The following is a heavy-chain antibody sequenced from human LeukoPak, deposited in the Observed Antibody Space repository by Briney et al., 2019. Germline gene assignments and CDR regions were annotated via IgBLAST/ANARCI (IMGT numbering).Heavy chain of an antibody. CDR1: GGTFSNYV. CDR2: IIPIFATA. D-gene: IGHD3-10*01. Sequence: ASVKVSCKASGGTFSNYVINWVRQAPGQGLEWMGGIIPIFATADYAQKFQGRVTITADESTSTAYMELSSLRSEDTAVYYCAVGVRGSGSYQIWGHAFDIWGQGTMVTVSS. J-gene: IGHJ3*02. CDR3: AVGVRGSGSYQIWGHAFDI. V-gene: IGHV1-69*13.